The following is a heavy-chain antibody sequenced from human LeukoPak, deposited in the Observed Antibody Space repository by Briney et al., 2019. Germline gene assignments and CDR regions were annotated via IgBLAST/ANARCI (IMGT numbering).Heavy chain of an antibody. D-gene: IGHD6-13*01. CDR1: GFTFSSYA. CDR3: ARDGSSWPTEGWFDP. Sequence: GGSLRLSCAASGFTFSSYAMSWVRQAPGKGLEWVSGISGSGVSAYYADSVKGRFTISRDNSKNTLYLQMNSLRAEDTAVYYCARDGSSWPTEGWFDPWGQGTLVTVSS. CDR2: ISGSGVSA. V-gene: IGHV3-23*01. J-gene: IGHJ5*02.